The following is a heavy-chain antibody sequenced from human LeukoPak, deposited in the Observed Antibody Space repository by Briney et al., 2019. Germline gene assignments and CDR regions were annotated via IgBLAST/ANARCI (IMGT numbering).Heavy chain of an antibody. CDR2: ISGSGSGGST. D-gene: IGHD6-19*01. CDR1: GFTFSSYA. CDR3: AKLLAVTNSYYFNY. Sequence: GGSLRLSCAASGFTFSSYAMSWVRQAPGKGLEWVSTISGSGSGGSTYYADSVKGRFTISRDNYKDTLYLQMNSLTAEDTAVYYCAKLLAVTNSYYFNYWGQGTLVTVSS. J-gene: IGHJ4*02. V-gene: IGHV3-23*01.